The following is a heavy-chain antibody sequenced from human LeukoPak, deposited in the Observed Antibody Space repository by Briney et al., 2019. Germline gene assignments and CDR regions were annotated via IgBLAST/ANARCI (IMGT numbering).Heavy chain of an antibody. CDR1: GYSISSGYY. J-gene: IGHJ6*03. CDR3: ARVNQRNYYYYYYMDV. CDR2: IYHSGST. D-gene: IGHD2-2*01. Sequence: SETLSLTCTVSGYSISSGYYWGWIRQPPGKGLEWIGSIYHSGSTYYNPSLKSRVTISVDTSKNQFSLKLSSVTAADTAVYYCARVNQRNYYYYYYMDVWGKGTTVTVSS. V-gene: IGHV4-38-2*02.